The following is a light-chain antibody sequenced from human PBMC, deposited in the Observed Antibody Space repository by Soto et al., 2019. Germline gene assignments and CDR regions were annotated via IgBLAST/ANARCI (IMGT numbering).Light chain of an antibody. V-gene: IGKV3-20*01. CDR2: GAS. J-gene: IGKJ2*01. Sequence: EIVLTQSPGTLSLSPGERATLSCRASQSVSSTYIAWYQQNPGRAPRLLIYGASSRATGIPDRFSGSGSGTAFTLTISRVEPEDFAVYFCQQYGRSPPFSFGHGTKVEIK. CDR1: QSVSSTY. CDR3: QQYGRSPPFS.